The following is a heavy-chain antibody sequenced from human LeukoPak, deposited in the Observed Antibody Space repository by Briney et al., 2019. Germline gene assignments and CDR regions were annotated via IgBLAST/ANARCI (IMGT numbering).Heavy chain of an antibody. J-gene: IGHJ6*02. CDR2: ISYDGSNK. D-gene: IGHD2-15*01. V-gene: IGHV3-30*04. CDR1: GFTFSSYA. Sequence: GRSLRLSCAASGFTFSSYAMHWVRQAPGKGLEWVAVISYDGSNKYYADSVKGRFTISRDNSKNTLYLQMNSLRAEDTAVYYCARDPDGGFHPRYGLDVWGQGTTVTVS. CDR3: ARDPDGGFHPRYGLDV.